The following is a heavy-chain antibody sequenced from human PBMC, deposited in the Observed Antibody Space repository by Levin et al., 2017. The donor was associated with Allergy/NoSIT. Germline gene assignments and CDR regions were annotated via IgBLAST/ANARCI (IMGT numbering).Heavy chain of an antibody. CDR1: GFTFSDYY. CDR2: ISSSGSTI. D-gene: IGHD3-22*01. Sequence: GGSLRLSCAASGFTFSDYYMSWIRQAPGKGLEWVSYISSSGSTIYYADSVKGRFTISRDNAKNSLYLQMNSLRAEDTAVYYCASREDYYDSSGPEYFQHWGQGTLVTVSS. J-gene: IGHJ1*01. V-gene: IGHV3-11*01. CDR3: ASREDYYDSSGPEYFQH.